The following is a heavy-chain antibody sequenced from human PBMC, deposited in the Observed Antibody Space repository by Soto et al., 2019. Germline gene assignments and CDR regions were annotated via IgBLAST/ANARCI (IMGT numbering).Heavy chain of an antibody. Sequence: XQSLRRQCAVYGGSFSGYYWGWIRQPPGKGLEWIGEINHSGSTNYNPSRKSRVTISVDTSKNQFPLKLSSVTAADTAVYYCARGRRGYSYGSGMYYFDDWGQGTLVTFSS. CDR2: INHSGST. CDR1: GGSFSGYY. V-gene: IGHV4-34*01. J-gene: IGHJ4*02. D-gene: IGHD5-18*01. CDR3: ARGRRGYSYGSGMYYFDD.